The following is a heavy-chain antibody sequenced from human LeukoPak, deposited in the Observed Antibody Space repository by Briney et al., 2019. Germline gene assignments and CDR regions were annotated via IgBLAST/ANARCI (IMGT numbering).Heavy chain of an antibody. Sequence: ASVKVSCKASGYTFTSYYMHWVRQAPGQGLEWMGVINPSGGSTIYAQKFQGRVTMTEDTSTDTAYMELSSLRSEDTAVYYCATKPPAGVAFDYWGQGTLVTVSS. D-gene: IGHD1/OR15-1a*01. V-gene: IGHV1-46*01. CDR2: INPSGGST. CDR3: ATKPPAGVAFDY. J-gene: IGHJ4*02. CDR1: GYTFTSYY.